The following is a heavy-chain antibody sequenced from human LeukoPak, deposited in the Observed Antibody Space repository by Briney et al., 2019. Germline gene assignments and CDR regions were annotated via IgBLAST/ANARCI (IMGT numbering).Heavy chain of an antibody. CDR3: ARDPYCSGGSCYGWFDP. CDR1: GFTFDDFA. Sequence: PGGSLRLSCAASGFTFDDFAMHWVRQVPGKGLEWVSGISWNSDIIDYADSVKGRFTISRDNAKNSLYLQMNSLRAEDTAVYYCARDPYCSGGSCYGWFDPCGQGTLVTVSS. D-gene: IGHD2-15*01. J-gene: IGHJ5*02. CDR2: ISWNSDII. V-gene: IGHV3-9*01.